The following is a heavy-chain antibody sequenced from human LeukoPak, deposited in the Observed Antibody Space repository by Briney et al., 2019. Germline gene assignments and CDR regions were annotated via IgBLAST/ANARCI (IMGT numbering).Heavy chain of an antibody. D-gene: IGHD2/OR15-2a*01. CDR3: VRDVSRRIGMDV. J-gene: IGHJ6*02. CDR2: ISPVSSYT. CDR1: GFSFNSYT. V-gene: IGHV3-21*01. Sequence: GGSLRLSCLASGFSFNSYTMNWVREAPGKGLEWVSTISPVSSYTWYAESVKGRFTISRDNPKNSLYLQMDSLRAEDTAVYYCVRDVSRRIGMDVWAKGPRSASP.